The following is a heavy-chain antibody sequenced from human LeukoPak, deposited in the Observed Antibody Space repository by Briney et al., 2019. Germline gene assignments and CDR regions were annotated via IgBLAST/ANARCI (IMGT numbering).Heavy chain of an antibody. D-gene: IGHD1-26*01. V-gene: IGHV4-38-2*02. CDR3: ARGPIVGATVFDY. CDR2: IYHSGST. Sequence: SETLSLTCTVSGYSISSGYYWGWIRPPPGKGLEWIGSIYHSGSTYYNPSLKSRVTISVDTSKNQFSLKLSSVTAADTAVYYCARGPIVGATVFDYWGQGTLVTVSS. CDR1: GYSISSGYY. J-gene: IGHJ4*02.